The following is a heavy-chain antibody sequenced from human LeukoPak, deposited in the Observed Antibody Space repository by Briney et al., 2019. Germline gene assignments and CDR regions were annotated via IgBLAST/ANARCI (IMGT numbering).Heavy chain of an antibody. D-gene: IGHD4-17*01. CDR1: GDTFTSYY. Sequence: ASVKVSCKASGDTFTSYYMHWVRQAPGQGLEWMGIINPSGGSTSYAQKFQGRVTMTRDMSTSTVYMELSSLRYEDTAVYYCARLEPSLRGPTFDYWGQGTPVTVSS. V-gene: IGHV1-46*01. J-gene: IGHJ4*02. CDR2: INPSGGST. CDR3: ARLEPSLRGPTFDY.